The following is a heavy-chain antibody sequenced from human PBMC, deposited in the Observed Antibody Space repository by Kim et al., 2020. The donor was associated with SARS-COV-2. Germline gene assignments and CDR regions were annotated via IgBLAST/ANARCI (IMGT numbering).Heavy chain of an antibody. CDR3: ARHYYGSGSYYLDGMDV. J-gene: IGHJ6*04. D-gene: IGHD3-10*01. CDR2: IYPGDSDT. Sequence: GESLKISCKGSGYSFTSYWIGWVRQMPGKGLEWMGIIYPGDSDTRYSPSFQGQVTISADKSISTAYLQWSSLKASDTAMYYCARHYYGSGSYYLDGMDVWGKGTTVTVSS. CDR1: GYSFTSYW. V-gene: IGHV5-51*01.